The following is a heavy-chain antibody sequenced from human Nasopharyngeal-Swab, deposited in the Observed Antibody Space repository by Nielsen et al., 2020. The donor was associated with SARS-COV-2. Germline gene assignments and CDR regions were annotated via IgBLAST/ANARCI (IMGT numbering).Heavy chain of an antibody. Sequence: WVRQAPGQGLEWLGAVVPLLRTTHYASQFQGRVTMNADESTSTAYMEMSSLRSDDTAVYYCASPPSYCATSNCYWRLQYWGRGTLVTVSS. V-gene: IGHV1-69*01. D-gene: IGHD2-21*01. CDR2: VVPLLRTT. CDR3: ASPPSYCATSNCYWRLQY. J-gene: IGHJ4*02.